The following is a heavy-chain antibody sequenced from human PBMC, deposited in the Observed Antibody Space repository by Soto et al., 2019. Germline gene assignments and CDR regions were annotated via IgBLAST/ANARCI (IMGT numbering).Heavy chain of an antibody. Sequence: WTWLRQSPGKGLEWIGEIDHSETTNYNPSLKSPVTLSVDTFKKEFSLRLNFVTAADTAVYFCARGRVTARRIYFDVWGHGSLATVSS. CDR3: ARGRVTARRIYFDV. CDR2: IDHSETT. D-gene: IGHD3-9*01. V-gene: IGHV4-34*01. J-gene: IGHJ1*01.